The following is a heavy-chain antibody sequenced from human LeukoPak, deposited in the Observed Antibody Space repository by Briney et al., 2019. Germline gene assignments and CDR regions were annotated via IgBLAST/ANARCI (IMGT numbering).Heavy chain of an antibody. CDR2: IYPGDSDT. V-gene: IGHV5-51*01. CDR3: AKSYSYGYDYFDY. Sequence: GESLKISCKGSGYSFTSYWIGWVRQVPGKGLEWMGIIYPGDSDTRYSPSFQGQVTISADKSTSTAYLQWSSLKASDTAMYYCAKSYSYGYDYFDYWGQGTLVTVSS. CDR1: GYSFTSYW. D-gene: IGHD5-18*01. J-gene: IGHJ4*02.